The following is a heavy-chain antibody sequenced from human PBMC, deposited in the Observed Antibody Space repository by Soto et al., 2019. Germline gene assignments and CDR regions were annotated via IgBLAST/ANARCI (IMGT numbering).Heavy chain of an antibody. CDR1: GGSIRSGGYY. Sequence: QVQLQESGPGLVKPSQTLSLSCTVSGGSIRSGGYYWTWIRQHPGKGLEWIGYTYYSGYTNYNPSLKSRVTISVDASKSQFSVKLSSVTAADTAVYDCARVLSTAAVDYWGQGTLVTVSS. J-gene: IGHJ4*02. CDR2: TYYSGYT. V-gene: IGHV4-31*03. D-gene: IGHD6-25*01. CDR3: ARVLSTAAVDY.